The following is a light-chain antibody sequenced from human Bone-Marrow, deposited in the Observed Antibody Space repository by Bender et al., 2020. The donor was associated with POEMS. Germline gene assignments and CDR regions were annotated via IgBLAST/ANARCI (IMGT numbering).Light chain of an antibody. CDR2: ENN. V-gene: IGLV2-14*02. CDR1: SNDVGLYNF. Sequence: QSALTQPPSVSGSPGQSITISCTGSSNDVGLYNFVSWYQHHPGQAPKLMIYENNRRPSGVSVRFSGSKSGTTASLTISGLQAEVEADYYCTSFTRSNTWVFGGGTKVTVL. CDR3: TSFTRSNTWV. J-gene: IGLJ3*02.